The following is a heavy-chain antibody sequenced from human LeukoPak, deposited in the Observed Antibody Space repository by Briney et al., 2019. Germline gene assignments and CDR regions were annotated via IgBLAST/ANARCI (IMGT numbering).Heavy chain of an antibody. CDR2: IYHSGST. D-gene: IGHD5-12*01. Sequence: SQTLSLTCTVSGGSISSDGYFWNWIRQHPGKGLEWIGNIYHSGSTYHNPSLKSRVTISVDTSKNQSSLKLSSVTAADTAVYYCARRYSGYEYFDYWGQGTLVTVSS. V-gene: IGHV4-31*03. J-gene: IGHJ4*02. CDR3: ARRYSGYEYFDY. CDR1: GGSISSDGYF.